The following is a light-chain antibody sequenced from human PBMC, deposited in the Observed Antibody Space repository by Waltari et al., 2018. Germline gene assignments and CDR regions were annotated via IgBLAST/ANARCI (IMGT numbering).Light chain of an antibody. J-gene: IGKJ4*01. CDR3: HQYYTTPPS. CDR2: WAS. Sequence: DIVMTQSPDSLAVSLRERATINRKSSQCVLYSHNKNYLALYQQKPGQPPKLLIYWASTRESGVPDRFSGSGSGTDFTLTISSLQAEDVAVYYCHQYYTTPPSFGGGTKVEIK. V-gene: IGKV4-1*01. CDR1: QCVLYSHNKNY.